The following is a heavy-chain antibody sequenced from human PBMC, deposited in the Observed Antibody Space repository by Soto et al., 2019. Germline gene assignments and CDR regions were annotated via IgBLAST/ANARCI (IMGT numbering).Heavy chain of an antibody. CDR3: AKCYYYDSGRYYYPSDY. V-gene: IGHV3-23*01. CDR1: GFTFSSYA. J-gene: IGHJ4*02. CDR2: ISGSGGST. D-gene: IGHD3-10*01. Sequence: EVQLLESGGGLVQPGGSLRLSCAASGFTFSSYAMSWVRQAPGKGLEWVSAISGSGGSTYYADHVKGRFTISRDNSKNTLYVEMHGLGVEDTVIYYCAKCYYYDSGRYYYPSDYWGQGTLVIVSS.